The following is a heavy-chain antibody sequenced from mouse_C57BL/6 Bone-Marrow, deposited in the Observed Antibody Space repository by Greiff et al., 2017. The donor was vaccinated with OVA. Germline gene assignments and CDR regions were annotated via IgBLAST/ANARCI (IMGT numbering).Heavy chain of an antibody. V-gene: IGHV1-81*01. Sequence: QVQLQQSGAELVRPGASVKLSCKASGYTFTSYGISWVKQRTGQGLEWIGEIYPRSGNTYYNEKFKGKATLTADKSSSTAYMELRSLTSEDSAVYFCARDYGSSYCFAYWGQGTLVTVSA. CDR2: IYPRSGNT. J-gene: IGHJ3*01. CDR3: ARDYGSSYCFAY. D-gene: IGHD1-1*01. CDR1: GYTFTSYG.